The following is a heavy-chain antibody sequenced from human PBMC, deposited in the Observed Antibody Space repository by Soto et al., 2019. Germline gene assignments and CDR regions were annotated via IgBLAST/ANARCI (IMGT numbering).Heavy chain of an antibody. CDR1: Y. CDR2: T. D-gene: IGHD4-17*01. CDR3: TVTTF. J-gene: IGHJ4*02. Sequence: YWIAWVRQMPGKGLEWMGSTYYNPSLKSRVTISVDTSKNQFSLKLSSVTAADTAVYHCTVTTFWGQGTLVTVSS. V-gene: IGHV4-39*01.